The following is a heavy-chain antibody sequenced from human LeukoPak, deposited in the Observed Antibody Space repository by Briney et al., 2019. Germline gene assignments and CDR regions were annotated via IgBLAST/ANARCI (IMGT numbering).Heavy chain of an antibody. J-gene: IGHJ4*02. Sequence: SETLSLTCTVSGGSISSSSYYWGWIRQPXGKGLEWIGSIYYSGSPYYNPSLKSRVTISVDTSKNQFSLKLSSVTAADTAVYYCARLDYGSGSYYMNYWGQGTLVTVSS. D-gene: IGHD3-10*01. CDR3: ARLDYGSGSYYMNY. CDR1: GGSISSSSYY. V-gene: IGHV4-39*01. CDR2: IYYSGSP.